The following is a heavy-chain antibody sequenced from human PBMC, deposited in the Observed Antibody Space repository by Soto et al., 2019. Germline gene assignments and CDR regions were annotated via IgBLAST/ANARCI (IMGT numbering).Heavy chain of an antibody. V-gene: IGHV3-33*08. J-gene: IGHJ4*02. CDR3: ARDDVYDDNGLDS. D-gene: IGHD4-17*01. Sequence: TGGSLRLSCAASGFTFSSYSMNWVRQAPGKGLEWVSYIGCDGSAKYYADSVKGRFTVSRDNSKNTLYLQMNSLRAEDTAVYYCARDDVYDDNGLDSWGQGALVTVSS. CDR1: GFTFSSYS. CDR2: IGCDGSAK.